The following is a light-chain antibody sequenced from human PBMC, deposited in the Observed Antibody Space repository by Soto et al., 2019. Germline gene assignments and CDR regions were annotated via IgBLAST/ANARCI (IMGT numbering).Light chain of an antibody. CDR3: SSYTTSITPYV. V-gene: IGLV2-14*01. CDR2: EVS. CDR1: SSDFGTYNS. J-gene: IGLJ1*01. Sequence: QSALTQPASVSGSPGQSITISCTGTSSDFGTYNSVSWYQQHPGKAPKLMIYEVSNRPSGVSNRFSGSKSGNTASLTISGLQAEDEADYYCSSYTTSITPYVFGAGTKVTVL.